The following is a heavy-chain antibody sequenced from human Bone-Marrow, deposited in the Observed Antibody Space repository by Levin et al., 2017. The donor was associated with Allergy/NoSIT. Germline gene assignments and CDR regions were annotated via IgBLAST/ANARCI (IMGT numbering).Heavy chain of an antibody. J-gene: IGHJ3*02. D-gene: IGHD5-18*01. CDR1: GFTFRTHD. CDR2: IGTAGDT. V-gene: IGHV3-13*01. Sequence: PGGSLRLSCAASGFTFRTHDMHWVRQGTGKGLEWVSTIGTAGDTYYPDSVRGRFTISRENAKNSLYLQMNGLSAGDTAVYYCARYNYEYNALDIWGQVTMVTVSS. CDR3: ARYNYEYNALDI.